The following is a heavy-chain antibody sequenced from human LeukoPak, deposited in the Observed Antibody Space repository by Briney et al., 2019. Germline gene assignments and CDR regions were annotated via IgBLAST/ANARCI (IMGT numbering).Heavy chain of an antibody. CDR3: ARDSYYYYYYMDV. J-gene: IGHJ6*03. V-gene: IGHV1-69*05. Sequence: SVKVSCEASGGTFSSYAISWVRQAPGQGLEWMGRIIPIFGTANYAQKFQGRVTITTDESTSTAYMELSSLRSEDTAVYYCARDSYYYYYYMDVWGKGTTVTVSS. CDR1: GGTFSSYA. CDR2: IIPIFGTA.